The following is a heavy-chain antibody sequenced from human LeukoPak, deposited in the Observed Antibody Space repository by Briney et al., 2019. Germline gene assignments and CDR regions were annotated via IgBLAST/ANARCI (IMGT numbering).Heavy chain of an antibody. CDR1: GFTFSSYS. CDR3: AREGSGSGVDY. Sequence: PGGSLRLSCAASGFTFSSYSMNWVRQAPGKGLEWVSYISSSSSTIYYADSVKGRFTISRDNAKNSLYLQMNSLRAEDTAMYYCAREGSGSGVDYWGQGTLVTVSS. CDR2: ISSSSSTI. J-gene: IGHJ4*02. D-gene: IGHD3-10*01. V-gene: IGHV3-48*01.